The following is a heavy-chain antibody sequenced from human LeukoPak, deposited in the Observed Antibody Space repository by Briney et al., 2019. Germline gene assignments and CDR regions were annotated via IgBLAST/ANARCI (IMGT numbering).Heavy chain of an antibody. CDR3: TRADPIYDFWSGGDF. Sequence: GGSLRLSCVSGGFTFSSFAMNWVRQAPGKGLQWVAYISSSSNVILYADSVKGRFIISRDNAKNLLYLQMDSLRVDDTALYYCTRADPIYDFWSGGDFWGQGTLVSVSS. J-gene: IGHJ4*02. CDR1: GFTFSSFA. V-gene: IGHV3-48*01. D-gene: IGHD3-3*01. CDR2: ISSSSNVI.